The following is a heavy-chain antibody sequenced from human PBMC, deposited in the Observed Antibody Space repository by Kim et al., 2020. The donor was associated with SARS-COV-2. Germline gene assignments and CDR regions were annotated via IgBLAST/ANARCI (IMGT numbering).Heavy chain of an antibody. Sequence: GGSLRLSCAASGFTFSNYGMHWVRQAPGKGLEWVAVMSFEGGNKYYADSVKGRFTISRDNSKHTLYLLMDSLRPEDTAVYYCAKEGSPHYYYFDYWGQGT. CDR2: MSFEGGNK. D-gene: IGHD3-10*01. J-gene: IGHJ4*02. CDR3: AKEGSPHYYYFDY. V-gene: IGHV3-30*18. CDR1: GFTFSNYG.